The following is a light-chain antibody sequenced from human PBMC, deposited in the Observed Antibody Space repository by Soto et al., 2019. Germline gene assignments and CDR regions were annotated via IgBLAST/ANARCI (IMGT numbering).Light chain of an antibody. CDR3: QQLNSSPLA. CDR1: QDIAIY. J-gene: IGKJ5*01. V-gene: IGKV1-9*01. CDR2: AAS. Sequence: IKLTQSPSSLSASVGDRVTITCRASQDIAIYLAWYQQKPGKAPKLLIYAASALPSGVPSRFSGGGSGTHFTLTISSLQPEDFGTYYCQQLNSSPLAFGQGTRLEIK.